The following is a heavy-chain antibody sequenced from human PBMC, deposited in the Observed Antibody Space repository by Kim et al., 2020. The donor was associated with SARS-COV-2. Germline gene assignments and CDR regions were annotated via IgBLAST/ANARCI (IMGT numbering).Heavy chain of an antibody. CDR1: GYSFTSYW. CDR2: IYPGDSDT. Sequence: GESLKISCKGSGYSFTSYWIGWVRQMPGKGLEWMGIIYPGDSDTRYSPSFQGQVTISADKSISTAYLQWSSLKASDTAMYYCARQDDILAGSSDAFDIWGQRTMVTVSS. J-gene: IGHJ3*02. D-gene: IGHD3-9*01. CDR3: ARQDDILAGSSDAFDI. V-gene: IGHV5-51*01.